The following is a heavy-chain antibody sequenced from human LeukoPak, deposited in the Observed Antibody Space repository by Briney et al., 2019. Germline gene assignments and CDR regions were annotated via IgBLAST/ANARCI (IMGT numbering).Heavy chain of an antibody. CDR3: ARAGYYGSAPKPGWFDP. J-gene: IGHJ5*02. V-gene: IGHV4-59*01. D-gene: IGHD3-10*01. Sequence: SETLSLTCTVSGGSISSYYWSWIRQPPGKGLEWIGYIYYSGSTNYNPSLKSRVTISVDTSKNQFSLKLSSVPAADTAVYYCARAGYYGSAPKPGWFDPWGQGTLVTVSS. CDR1: GGSISSYY. CDR2: IYYSGST.